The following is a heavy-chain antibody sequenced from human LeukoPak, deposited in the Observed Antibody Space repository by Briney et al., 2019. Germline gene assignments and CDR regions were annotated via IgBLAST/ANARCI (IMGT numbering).Heavy chain of an antibody. D-gene: IGHD6-19*01. CDR3: ARERGENYSSGWYKRNYFDN. CDR2: IYYNGTT. J-gene: IGHJ4*02. V-gene: IGHV4-59*12. CDR1: GGSISAYN. Sequence: PSETLSLTCTVSGGSISAYNWCWVRHPPGKGLEWNGNIYYNGTTDYSPSLKRRVTISADMSKNQISLKLNSGTAADTAVYYCARERGENYSSGWYKRNYFDNWGQGTRVPVSS.